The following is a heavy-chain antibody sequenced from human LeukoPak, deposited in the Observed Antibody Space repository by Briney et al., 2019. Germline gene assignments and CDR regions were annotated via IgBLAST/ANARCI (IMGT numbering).Heavy chain of an antibody. CDR2: IYYSGST. CDR3: ARGGTSGWYY. D-gene: IGHD6-19*01. CDR1: GGSISSYY. J-gene: IGHJ4*02. V-gene: IGHV4-59*01. Sequence: PSETLSLTCTVSGGSISSYYWSWIRQPPGKGLEWIGYIYYSGSTNYNPSLKSRVTISVDTSKNQFSLKLSSVTAADTAVYYCARGGTSGWYYWGRGTLVTVSS.